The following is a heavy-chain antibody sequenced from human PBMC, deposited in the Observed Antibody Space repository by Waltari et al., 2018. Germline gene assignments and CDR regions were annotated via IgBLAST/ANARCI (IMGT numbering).Heavy chain of an antibody. CDR2: SSHDGST. D-gene: IGHD3-16*02. CDR3: ARAPFGGYDYVGGTYRYFYYYMDV. V-gene: IGHV4-34*01. J-gene: IGHJ6*03. Sequence: QVRLQQWGTGLLKPSETLSLTCAVYGESFSGLDWRWIRQPPGKGLAWIGESSHDGSTNYNPSLKGRVTMSVDTSKNQFSLNLRSVTAADTAVYYCARAPFGGYDYVGGTYRYFYYYMDVWGKGTTVAVSS. CDR1: GESFSGLD.